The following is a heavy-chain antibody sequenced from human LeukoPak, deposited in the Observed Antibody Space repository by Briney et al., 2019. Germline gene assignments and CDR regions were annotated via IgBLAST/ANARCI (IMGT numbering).Heavy chain of an antibody. CDR1: GGSFSSYY. Sequence: NSSETLSLTCAVYGGSFSSYYWSWIRQPAGKGLEWIGRIYTSGSTNYNPSLKSRVTMSVDTSKNQFSLKLSSVTAADTAVYYCARDMVGDGYKRVRWYFDYWGQGTLVTVSS. CDR2: IYTSGST. V-gene: IGHV4-4*07. CDR3: ARDMVGDGYKRVRWYFDY. J-gene: IGHJ4*02. D-gene: IGHD5-24*01.